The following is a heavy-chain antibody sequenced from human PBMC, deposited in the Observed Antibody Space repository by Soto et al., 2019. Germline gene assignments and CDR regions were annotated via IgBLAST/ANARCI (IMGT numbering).Heavy chain of an antibody. Sequence: EVRLVESGGDLVQPGGSLRLSCAASGFTFSSYWMHWVRQAPGKGLMWISRLNSGGTTANYAVSVSGRFTISRDNAKNTLYLQLNSLSDEDTAVYYCARGVPGYYAVDVWGQGTTVTVSS. CDR1: GFTFSSYW. CDR3: ARGVPGYYAVDV. V-gene: IGHV3-74*01. CDR2: LNSGGTTA. J-gene: IGHJ6*02.